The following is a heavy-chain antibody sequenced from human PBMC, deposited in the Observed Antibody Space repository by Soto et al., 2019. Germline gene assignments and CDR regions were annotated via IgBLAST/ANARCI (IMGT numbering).Heavy chain of an antibody. V-gene: IGHV1-69*01. CDR3: ARVPTIPAAASIYYYGMDV. CDR1: GGTFSNFP. CDR2: IIPSFGPA. Sequence: QVQLVQSGAEVKKPGSSVKVSCKASGGTFSNFPITWVRLAPGQGLEWMGGIIPSFGPAHYAQVFQGRVTITADESTDTAYVEWSGLRYEDAAVYYCARVPTIPAAASIYYYGMDVWGQGTAVTVS. D-gene: IGHD1-26*01. J-gene: IGHJ6*02.